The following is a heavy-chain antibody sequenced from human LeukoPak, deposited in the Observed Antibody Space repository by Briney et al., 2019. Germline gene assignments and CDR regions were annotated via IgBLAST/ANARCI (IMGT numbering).Heavy chain of an antibody. Sequence: GGSLRLSCAASGFTFSSYSMNWVRQAPGKGLEWVSSISSSSSYIYYADSVKGRFTISRDNSKNTLYLQMNSLRAEDTAVYYCARDGRFLEWLLDYGMDVWGQGTTVTVSS. CDR3: ARDGRFLEWLLDYGMDV. D-gene: IGHD3-3*01. CDR1: GFTFSSYS. V-gene: IGHV3-21*01. J-gene: IGHJ6*02. CDR2: ISSSSSYI.